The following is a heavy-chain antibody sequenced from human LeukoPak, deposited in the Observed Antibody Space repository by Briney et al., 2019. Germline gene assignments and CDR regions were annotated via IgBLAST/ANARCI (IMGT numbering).Heavy chain of an antibody. Sequence: SETLSLTCTVSGGSISSGGYYWSWIRQHPEKGLEWIGYIYYSGSTYYNPSLKSRVTISVDTSKNQFSLKLSSVTAADTAVYYCARGGWKDYGLDYWGQGTLVTVSS. D-gene: IGHD4-17*01. CDR3: ARGGWKDYGLDY. V-gene: IGHV4-31*03. CDR1: GGSISSGGYY. CDR2: IYYSGST. J-gene: IGHJ4*02.